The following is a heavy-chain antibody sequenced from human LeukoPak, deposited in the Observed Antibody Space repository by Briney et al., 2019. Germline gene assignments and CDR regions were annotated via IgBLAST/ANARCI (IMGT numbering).Heavy chain of an antibody. CDR1: GGTFSSYA. CDR2: ITPIFGTA. CDR3: AREVGGSYNWFDP. D-gene: IGHD2-15*01. J-gene: IGHJ5*02. V-gene: IGHV1-69*01. Sequence: SVKVSCKASGGTFSSYAISWVRQAPGQGLEWMGGITPIFGTANYAQKFQGRVTITADESTSTAYMELSSLRSEDTAVYYCAREVGGSYNWFDPWGQGTLVTVSS.